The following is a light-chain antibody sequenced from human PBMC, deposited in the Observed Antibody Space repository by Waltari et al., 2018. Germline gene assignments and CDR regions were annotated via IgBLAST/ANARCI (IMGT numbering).Light chain of an antibody. CDR3: VQAIAFPYS. CDR2: GGS. J-gene: IGKJ2*03. CDR1: QSLLHSNGNTY. Sequence: DIVMTQIPLSLPITPGEPASISFWSSQSLLHSNGNTYLHWYLQKPGQSPQLLIYGGSNRASGVPDRFSGSGSGTDFTLKISKVEAEDVGVYYCVQAIAFPYSFGQGTKVEIK. V-gene: IGKV2-40*01.